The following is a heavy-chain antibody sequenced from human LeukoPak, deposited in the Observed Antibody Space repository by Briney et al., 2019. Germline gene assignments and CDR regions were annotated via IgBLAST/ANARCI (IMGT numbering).Heavy chain of an antibody. CDR3: AKGETFAELLFSAKDAFDI. D-gene: IGHD1-26*01. Sequence: PGRSLRLSCAASGFTFDDYAMHWVRQAPGKGLEWVSGISWNSGSIGYADSVKGRFTISRDNAKNSLYLQMNSLRAEDTALYYCAKGETFAELLFSAKDAFDIWGQGTMVTVSS. V-gene: IGHV3-9*01. CDR1: GFTFDDYA. J-gene: IGHJ3*02. CDR2: ISWNSGSI.